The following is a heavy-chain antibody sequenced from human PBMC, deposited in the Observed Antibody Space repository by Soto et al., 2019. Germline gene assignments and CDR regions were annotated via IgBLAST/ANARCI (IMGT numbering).Heavy chain of an antibody. J-gene: IGHJ6*02. CDR3: ARGGNYDFWSGVTQNYYYGMDV. V-gene: IGHV4-59*01. Sequence: ETLSLTCTVSGGSISSYYWSWIRQPPGKGLEWIGYIYYSGSTNYNPSLKSRVTISVDTSKNQFSLKLSSVTAADTAVYYCARGGNYDFWSGVTQNYYYGMDVWGQGTTVTV. CDR2: IYYSGST. CDR1: GGSISSYY. D-gene: IGHD3-3*01.